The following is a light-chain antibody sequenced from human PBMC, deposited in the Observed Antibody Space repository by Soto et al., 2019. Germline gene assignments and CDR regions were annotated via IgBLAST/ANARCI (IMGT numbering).Light chain of an antibody. Sequence: QSVLTQPPSVSGAPGQRVTISCTGSRSNIGAGYDVHWYQHLPGTAPKLLIYINNNRPSGVPDRFSCSKSGTSASLAITGLQAEDEADYYCSSYAGSNNLVFGGGTQLTVL. CDR2: INN. V-gene: IGLV1-40*01. CDR3: SSYAGSNNLV. CDR1: RSNIGAGYD. J-gene: IGLJ2*01.